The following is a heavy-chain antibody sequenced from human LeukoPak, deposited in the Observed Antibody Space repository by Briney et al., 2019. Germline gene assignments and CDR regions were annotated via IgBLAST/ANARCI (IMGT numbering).Heavy chain of an antibody. CDR3: VRAAAGGWFFQH. V-gene: IGHV6-1*01. CDR2: TYYRSKWYN. J-gene: IGHJ1*01. CDR1: GDNVSNNSAA. D-gene: IGHD6-13*01. Sequence: SQTLSLTCAISGDNVSNNSAAWNWIRQSPSRRLEWLGRTYYRSKWYNDYALSVKSRITINPDTSKNQFSLHLNSVTPDDTAVYYCVRAAAGGWFFQHWGQGTLVTVSS.